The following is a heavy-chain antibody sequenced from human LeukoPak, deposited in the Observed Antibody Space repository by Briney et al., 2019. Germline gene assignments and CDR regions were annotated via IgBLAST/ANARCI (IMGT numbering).Heavy chain of an antibody. V-gene: IGHV4-4*07. CDR3: TRGFTIFGEKGYYFDY. CDR1: GGSISSYY. CDR2: IYTSGST. D-gene: IGHD3-3*01. J-gene: IGHJ4*02. Sequence: SETLSLTXTVSGGSISSYYWSWIRQSAGKGLEWIGRIYTSGSTNYSPSLKSRVTMSVDTSKNQFSLKLSSVTAADTAVYYCTRGFTIFGEKGYYFDYWGQGTLVTVSS.